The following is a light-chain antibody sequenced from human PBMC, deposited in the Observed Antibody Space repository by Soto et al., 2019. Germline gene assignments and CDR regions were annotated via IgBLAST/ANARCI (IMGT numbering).Light chain of an antibody. V-gene: IGKV1-5*01. CDR1: QSISSW. Sequence: DIQMTQSPSTLSASVGDRVTITCRASQSISSWLAWYQQKPGKAPKLLIYDASSLESGVPSRFSGSGSGTEFTLTSSSLQTDDFATYYCQQARTFGQGTKVEIK. CDR3: QQART. CDR2: DAS. J-gene: IGKJ1*01.